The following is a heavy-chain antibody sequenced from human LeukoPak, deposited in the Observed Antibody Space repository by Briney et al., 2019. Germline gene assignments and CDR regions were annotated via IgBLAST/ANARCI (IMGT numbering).Heavy chain of an antibody. J-gene: IGHJ4*02. CDR3: ARPQRYSSSLGDYYIDY. CDR2: ISSSSSYI. Sequence: GGSLTLSCAASGFTFSSYSMNWVRQAPGKGLEWVSSISSSSSYISYADSVKGRFTISRVNATNSLYLQMNSLRAEDTAVYYCARPQRYSSSLGDYYIDYWGQGTLVTVSS. V-gene: IGHV3-21*01. CDR1: GFTFSSYS. D-gene: IGHD6-13*01.